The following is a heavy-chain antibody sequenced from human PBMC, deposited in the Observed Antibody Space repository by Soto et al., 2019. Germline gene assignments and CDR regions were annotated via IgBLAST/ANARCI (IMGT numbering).Heavy chain of an antibody. J-gene: IGHJ4*02. CDR2: INHSGST. CDR3: ARTWLSVAVDY. V-gene: IGHV4-34*01. CDR1: GVSFIGYS. D-gene: IGHD6-19*01. Sequence: SATLSLTCAVYGVSFIGYSWSWIRQPPGKGLEWIGEINHSGSTNYNPSLKSRVTISVDTSKNQFSLKLSSVTAADTAVYYCARTWLSVAVDYWGQGTLVT.